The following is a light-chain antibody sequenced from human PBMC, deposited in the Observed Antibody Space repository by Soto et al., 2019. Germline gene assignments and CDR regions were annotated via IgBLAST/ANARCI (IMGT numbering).Light chain of an antibody. Sequence: QSALTQPRSVSGSPGQSVAISCTGTTSDVGGYDYVSWYQQHPDKAPKLMIYDVTKRPSGVPDRFSGSKSGSTASLTISGLQAKDEADYYCCSYAGSSTWVFGGGTKLTVL. CDR1: TSDVGGYDY. CDR3: CSYAGSSTWV. CDR2: DVT. J-gene: IGLJ3*02. V-gene: IGLV2-11*01.